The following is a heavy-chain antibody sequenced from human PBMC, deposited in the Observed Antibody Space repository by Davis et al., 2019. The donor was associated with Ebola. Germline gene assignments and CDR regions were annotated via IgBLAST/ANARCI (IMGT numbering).Heavy chain of an antibody. Sequence: MPSETLSLTCAVYGGSFSGYYWSWIRQPPGKGLEWIGEISHSGSTNYNPSLKSRVTISVDTSKNQFSLKLSSVTGADTAVYYCARAMGATSPLAYWGQGTLVTVSS. CDR1: GGSFSGYY. D-gene: IGHD1-26*01. CDR2: ISHSGST. V-gene: IGHV4-34*01. CDR3: ARAMGATSPLAY. J-gene: IGHJ4*02.